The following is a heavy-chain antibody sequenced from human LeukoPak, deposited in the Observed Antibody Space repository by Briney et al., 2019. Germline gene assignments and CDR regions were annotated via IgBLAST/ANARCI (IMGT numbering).Heavy chain of an antibody. CDR3: AKFGVRRVDP. Sequence: SGGSLTLSCAASGFTFSSYAMSWVRQAPRRGREWVSAISGSGGSTFYADSVKGRFTISRDNSKNTLYLQMNSLSAEDTAVYYCAKFGVRRVDPWGQGTLVTVSS. CDR2: ISGSGGST. V-gene: IGHV3-23*01. CDR1: GFTFSSYA. D-gene: IGHD2-8*01. J-gene: IGHJ5*02.